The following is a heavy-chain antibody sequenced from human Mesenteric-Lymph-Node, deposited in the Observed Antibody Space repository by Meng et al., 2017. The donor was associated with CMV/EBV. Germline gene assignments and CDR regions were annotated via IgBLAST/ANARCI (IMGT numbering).Heavy chain of an antibody. J-gene: IGHJ4*02. D-gene: IGHD5-12*01. V-gene: IGHV2-5*02. CDR1: GFSLSTSGGG. CDR2: IYWDDDK. CDR3: AHTGYSGYDFDY. Sequence: TFAGFSLSTSGGGVGCIRQPPGQALEWLALIYWDDDKRYSPSLKSRLTITKATSKNQVVLTMTNMDPVDTATYYCAHTGYSGYDFDYWGQGTLVTVSS.